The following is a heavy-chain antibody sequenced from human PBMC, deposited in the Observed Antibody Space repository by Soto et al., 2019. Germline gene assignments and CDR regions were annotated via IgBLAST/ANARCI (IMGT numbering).Heavy chain of an antibody. CDR1: GFSFSTFG. V-gene: IGHV3-21*01. J-gene: IGHJ4*02. CDR3: ARDLALAGNY. D-gene: IGHD6-19*01. Sequence: GGSLRLSCVASGFSFSTFGIHWVRQAPGKGLEWVSSISSTSSYTHYSDSVKGRFTISRDNANNSLFLQMNSLRAEDTATYYCARDLALAGNYWGQGVLVTVSS. CDR2: ISSTSSYT.